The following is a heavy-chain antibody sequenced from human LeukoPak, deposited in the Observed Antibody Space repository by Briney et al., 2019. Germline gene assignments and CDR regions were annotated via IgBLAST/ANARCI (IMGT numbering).Heavy chain of an antibody. J-gene: IGHJ5*02. D-gene: IGHD3-9*01. CDR3: ARNDILTGYLSWFDP. V-gene: IGHV1-46*01. CDR1: GYTFTSYY. CDR2: INPSGGST. Sequence: ASVKVSCKASGYTFTSYYMHWVRQAPGQGLEWMGIINPSGGSTSYAQKFQGRVTMTRDTSTSTVYMELSSLRSEDTAVYYCARNDILTGYLSWFDPWGQGTLVTVSS.